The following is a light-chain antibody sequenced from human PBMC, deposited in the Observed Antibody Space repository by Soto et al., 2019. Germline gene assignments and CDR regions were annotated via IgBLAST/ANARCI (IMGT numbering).Light chain of an antibody. V-gene: IGKV3-15*01. Sequence: VMTQAPATLSVSPGERATLSCRASQTINNNVAWYQLKDGQVPRLVIYGASTRATDIPARFSGSGSGTDFTLTIARLEPEDSAVYYCQHYGSLPRPWTFGQGTKV. CDR3: QHYGSLPRPWT. J-gene: IGKJ1*01. CDR2: GAS. CDR1: QTINNN.